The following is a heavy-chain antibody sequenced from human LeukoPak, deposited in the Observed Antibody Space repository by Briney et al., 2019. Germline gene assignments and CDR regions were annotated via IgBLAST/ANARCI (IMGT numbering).Heavy chain of an antibody. CDR1: GYTFTSYG. CDR3: AREMPGLGLRRPFVDY. CDR2: INPNSGGT. D-gene: IGHD5-18*01. Sequence: ASVKVSCKASGYTFTSYGISWVRQAPGQGLEWMGWINPNSGGTNYAQKFQGRVTMTRDTSISTAYMELSRLRSDDTAVYYCAREMPGLGLRRPFVDYWGQGTLVTVSS. J-gene: IGHJ4*02. V-gene: IGHV1-2*02.